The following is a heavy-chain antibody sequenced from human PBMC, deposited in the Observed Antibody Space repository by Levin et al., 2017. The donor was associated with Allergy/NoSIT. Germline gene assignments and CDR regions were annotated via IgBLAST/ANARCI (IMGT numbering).Heavy chain of an antibody. CDR1: GYTFTSYA. CDR2: INAGNGNT. CDR3: ARDGDIVVVSAATYYDYYGMDV. D-gene: IGHD2-2*01. Sequence: ASVKVSCKASGYTFTSYAMHWVRQAPGQRLEWMGWINAGNGNTKYSQKFQGRVTITRDTSASTAYMELSSLRSEETAVYYCARDGDIVVVSAATYYDYYGMDVWGQGTTVTVSS. J-gene: IGHJ6*02. V-gene: IGHV1-3*01.